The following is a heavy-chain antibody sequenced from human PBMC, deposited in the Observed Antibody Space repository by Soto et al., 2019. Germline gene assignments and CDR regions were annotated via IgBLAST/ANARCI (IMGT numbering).Heavy chain of an antibody. CDR3: TRMRGLGEISPYFDY. Sequence: QVQLQESGPGLVKPSETLSLTCTVSGGSISDYQWHWIRQSPGKGLEWIGDIYYSGRTSYNPSLKCRPTVSPDTSTKQFSLSLRSVTAADTAVYYCTRMRGLGEISPYFDYWGQGTLVTVSS. J-gene: IGHJ4*02. CDR1: GGSISDYQ. V-gene: IGHV4-59*01. CDR2: IYYSGRT. D-gene: IGHD3-16*02.